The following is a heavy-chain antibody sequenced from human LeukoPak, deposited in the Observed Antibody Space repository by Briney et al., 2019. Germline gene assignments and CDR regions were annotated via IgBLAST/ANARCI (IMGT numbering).Heavy chain of an antibody. J-gene: IGHJ4*02. CDR3: AKMGTTTTQATHLDY. CDR1: GFAVSNNY. V-gene: IGHV3-53*01. D-gene: IGHD4-11*01. CDR2: IYNAVT. Sequence: PGGSLRLSCTASGFAVSNNYMSWVRQAPGKGLEWVSLIYNAVTYADSVKGRFTIFRDDSKNTLYLQMNSLRADDTAVYYCAKMGTTTTQATHLDYWGQGTLVTVSS.